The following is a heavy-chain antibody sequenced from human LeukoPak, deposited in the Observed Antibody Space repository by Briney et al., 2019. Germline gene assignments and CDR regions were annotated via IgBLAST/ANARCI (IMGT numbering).Heavy chain of an antibody. Sequence: GGPLRLSCAASVFTFSSYWMTWVRQAPGKGLEWVANIKEDGSEKQYVDSVKGRFTISRDNARMSLNLQMNSLRAEDTAVYYCARNGYSSGWLPIWGQGTMVSVSS. CDR1: VFTFSSYW. D-gene: IGHD6-19*01. V-gene: IGHV3-7*05. CDR3: ARNGYSSGWLPI. J-gene: IGHJ3*02. CDR2: IKEDGSEK.